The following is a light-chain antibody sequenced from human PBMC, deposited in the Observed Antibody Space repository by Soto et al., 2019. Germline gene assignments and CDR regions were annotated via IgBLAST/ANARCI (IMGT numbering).Light chain of an antibody. CDR2: GAS. CDR3: QQYGSSPFT. V-gene: IGKV3-20*01. Sequence: EIVLPQSPGTLSLSPGERATLSCSASQSVSSSYLAWYQQKPGQAPRLLIYGASSRATGIPGRFSGSGSGTDFTLTISRLVPEDGAVYYCQQYGSSPFTFGPGTKVDIK. J-gene: IGKJ3*01. CDR1: QSVSSSY.